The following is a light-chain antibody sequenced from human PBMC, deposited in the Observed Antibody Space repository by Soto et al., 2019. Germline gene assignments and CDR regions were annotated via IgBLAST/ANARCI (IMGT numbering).Light chain of an antibody. V-gene: IGKV1-6*01. CDR2: AAS. J-gene: IGKJ4*01. CDR3: QQGNSFPLA. CDR1: QGIGNA. Sequence: AIQMTQSPSSLSASVGDRVTISCRASQGIGNALGWYQQKPGKAPKLLISAASSLQSGVPTRFSGSGSGTDFTLTIWSLQPEDFATYFCQQGNSFPLAFGGGTKVDIK.